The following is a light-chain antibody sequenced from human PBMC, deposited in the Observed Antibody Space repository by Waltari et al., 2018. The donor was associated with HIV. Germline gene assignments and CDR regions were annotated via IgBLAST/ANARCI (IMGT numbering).Light chain of an antibody. V-gene: IGLV2-14*01. CDR2: EVT. CDR3: TSYISSSSPV. Sequence: QSALTQPAAVSGSPGQSITISCTGSSSDVGAYSVSWYQHHPGKAPKVIIYEVTKRPSGVSNRFSGSKSGNTASLTISGLLPEDEADYFCTSYISSSSPVFGGGTKVTVL. CDR1: SSDVGAYS. J-gene: IGLJ3*02.